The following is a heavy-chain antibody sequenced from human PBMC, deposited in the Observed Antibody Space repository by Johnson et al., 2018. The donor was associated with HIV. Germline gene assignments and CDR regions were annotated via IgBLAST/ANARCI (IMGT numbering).Heavy chain of an antibody. CDR3: ARAPHDAFDV. Sequence: VQLVESGGGLVQPGGSLRLSCAASGFTFSSYWMSWVRQAPGKGLEWVSSISGGCTYYADSRKGRFTISRDNSKNTLHLQMNSLRDEDTAVYYCARAPHDAFDVWGQGTMVTVSS. J-gene: IGHJ3*01. CDR1: GFTFSSYW. V-gene: IGHV3-38*02. CDR2: ISGGCT.